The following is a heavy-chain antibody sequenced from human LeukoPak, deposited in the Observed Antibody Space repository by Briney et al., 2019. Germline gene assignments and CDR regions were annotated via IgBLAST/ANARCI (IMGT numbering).Heavy chain of an antibody. CDR3: ARFIPVVVPVQGIAAAGFDY. CDR1: GFTFDSYA. J-gene: IGHJ4*02. D-gene: IGHD6-13*01. CDR2: INHSGST. Sequence: GSLRLSCAASGFTFDSYAMSWVRQPPGKGLEWIGEINHSGSTNYNPSLKSRVTISVDTSKSQFSLKLSSVTAADTAVYYCARFIPVVVPVQGIAAAGFDYWGQGTLVTVSS. V-gene: IGHV4-34*01.